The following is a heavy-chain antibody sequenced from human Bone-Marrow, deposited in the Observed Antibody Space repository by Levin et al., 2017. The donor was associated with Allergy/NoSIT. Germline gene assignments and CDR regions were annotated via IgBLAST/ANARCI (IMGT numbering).Heavy chain of an antibody. V-gene: IGHV4-34*01. J-gene: IGHJ4*02. CDR1: GGSFSGYY. CDR3: ARGGIADRLGY. Sequence: AGGSLRLSCAVYGGSFSGYYWTWIRQPPGKGLEWIGEINHSGGTSYNPSLKSRVTILVDASQNQFSLQRSAVTAAETAVYYCARGGIADRLGYWGQGTLVTVSS. D-gene: IGHD6-6*01. CDR2: INHSGGT.